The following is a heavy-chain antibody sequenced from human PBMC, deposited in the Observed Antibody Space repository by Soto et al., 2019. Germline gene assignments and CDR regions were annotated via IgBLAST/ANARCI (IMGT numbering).Heavy chain of an antibody. J-gene: IGHJ6*02. CDR1: GFTFSSYG. Sequence: QVQLVESGGGVVQPGRSLRLSCAASGFTFSSYGMHWVRQAPGKGLEWVAVISYDGSNKYYADSVKGRFTISRDNSKNTLDLQMNSLRAEDTAVYYCAKEVKGYYDSSGLVWYYYYGMDVWGQGTTVTVSS. CDR2: ISYDGSNK. V-gene: IGHV3-30*18. CDR3: AKEVKGYYDSSGLVWYYYYGMDV. D-gene: IGHD3-22*01.